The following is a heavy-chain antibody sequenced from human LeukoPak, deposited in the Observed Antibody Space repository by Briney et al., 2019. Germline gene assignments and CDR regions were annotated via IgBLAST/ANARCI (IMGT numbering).Heavy chain of an antibody. CDR3: AKDMYTYDSPYFDS. D-gene: IGHD3-22*01. V-gene: IGHV3-23*01. J-gene: IGHJ4*02. Sequence: PGGSLRLSCAASGFTFSSYAMTWGRQAPGKGLEWISCIRGTDDTTYYADSVKGRFTISRDNSRSTLYLQMHSLRAEDTAMYYCAKDMYTYDSPYFDSWGQGALVTVAS. CDR2: IRGTDDTT. CDR1: GFTFSSYA.